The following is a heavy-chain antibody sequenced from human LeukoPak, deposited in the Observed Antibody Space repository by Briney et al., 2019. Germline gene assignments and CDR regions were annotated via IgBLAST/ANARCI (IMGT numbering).Heavy chain of an antibody. CDR1: GYTFTGYY. J-gene: IGHJ6*03. V-gene: IGHV1-2*02. CDR3: ARVKTIFGVVIIPEYYMDV. CDR2: INPNSGGT. Sequence: GASVKVSCKASGYTFTGYYMHWVRQAPGQGLEWMGWINPNSGGTNYAQKFRGRVTMTRDTSISTAYMELSRLRSDDTAVYYCARVKTIFGVVIIPEYYMDVWGKGTTVTVSS. D-gene: IGHD3-3*01.